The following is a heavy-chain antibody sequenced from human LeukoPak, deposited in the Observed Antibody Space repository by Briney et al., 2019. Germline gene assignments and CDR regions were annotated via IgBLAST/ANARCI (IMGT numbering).Heavy chain of an antibody. J-gene: IGHJ5*02. D-gene: IGHD3-10*01. V-gene: IGHV1-8*03. CDR3: ARERRGGGFDP. Sequence: GASVKVSCKASGYTFTSYDINWVRQATGQGLEWMGWMNPNSGNTGYAQKFQGRVTITRSTSISTAYMELSSLRSEDTAVHYCARERRGGGFDPWGQGTLVTVSS. CDR2: MNPNSGNT. CDR1: GYTFTSYD.